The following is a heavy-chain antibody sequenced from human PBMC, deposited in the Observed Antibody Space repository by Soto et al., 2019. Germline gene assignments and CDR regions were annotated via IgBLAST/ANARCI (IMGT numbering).Heavy chain of an antibody. CDR3: AKCGNYDMLTGQGGFDP. J-gene: IGHJ5*02. CDR2: ILVGGST. Sequence: PGGSLRLSCAASGFTCSSYDMSWVRQAPGKGLEWVSTILVGGSTHYPDSVKGRFTISRDNSKNTAFLQMNSLRAEDTALYYCAKCGNYDMLTGQGGFDPWGQGTMVTVSS. CDR1: GFTCSSYD. D-gene: IGHD3-9*01. V-gene: IGHV3-23*01.